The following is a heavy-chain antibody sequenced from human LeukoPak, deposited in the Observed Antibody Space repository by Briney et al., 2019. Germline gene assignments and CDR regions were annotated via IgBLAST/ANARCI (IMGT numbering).Heavy chain of an antibody. V-gene: IGHV3-11*01. CDR3: AKRSYGDDYFDY. CDR1: GFTFSDYY. J-gene: IGHJ4*02. CDR2: ISSSGSTI. D-gene: IGHD4-17*01. Sequence: GGSLRLSCAASGFTFSDYYMSWIRQAPGKGLEWVSYISSSGSTIYYADSVKGRFTISRDNAKNSLYLQMNSLRAEDMALYYCAKRSYGDDYFDYWGQGALVTVSS.